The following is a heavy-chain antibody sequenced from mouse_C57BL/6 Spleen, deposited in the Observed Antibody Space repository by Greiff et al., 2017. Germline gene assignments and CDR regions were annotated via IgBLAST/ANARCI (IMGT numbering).Heavy chain of an antibody. D-gene: IGHD2-3*01. J-gene: IGHJ3*01. CDR2: IDPSDSYT. CDR1: GYTFTSYW. V-gene: IGHV1-59*01. Sequence: QVQLKQPGAELVRPGTSVKLSCKASGYTFTSYWMHWVKQRPGQGLEWIGVIDPSDSYTNYNQKFKGKATLTVDTSSSTAYMQLSSLTSEDSAVYYCARGGLLRLQAWFAYWGQGTLVTVSA. CDR3: ARGGLLRLQAWFAY.